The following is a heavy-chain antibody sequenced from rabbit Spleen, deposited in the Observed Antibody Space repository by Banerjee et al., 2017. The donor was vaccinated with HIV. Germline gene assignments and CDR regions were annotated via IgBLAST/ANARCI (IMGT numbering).Heavy chain of an antibody. V-gene: IGHV1S40*01. CDR2: IDPLFGTT. J-gene: IGHJ4*01. D-gene: IGHD8-1*01. CDR3: ARDAGSGDYIDVYFDL. Sequence: QSLEESGGDLVKPGASLTLTCKASGFDFSGSYWPCWVRQAPGKGLEWIGYIDPLFGTTYYANWVNGRFTISSHNAQNTLYLQLNSLTAADTATYFCARDAGSGDYIDVYFDLWGPGTLVT. CDR1: GFDFSGSYW.